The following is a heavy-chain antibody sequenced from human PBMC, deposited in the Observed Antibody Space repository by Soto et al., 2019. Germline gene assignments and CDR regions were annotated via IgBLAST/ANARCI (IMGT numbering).Heavy chain of an antibody. J-gene: IGHJ3*02. CDR2: ISSSGSTI. V-gene: IGHV3-11*01. CDR1: GFTFSDYY. CDR3: ARDERYFDWLLLGPDAFDI. D-gene: IGHD3-9*01. Sequence: PGGSLRLSCAASGFTFSDYYMSWIRQAPGKGLEWVSYISSSGSTIYYADSVKGRFTISRDNAKNSLYLQMNSLRAEDTAVYYCARDERYFDWLLLGPDAFDIWGQGTMVTVSS.